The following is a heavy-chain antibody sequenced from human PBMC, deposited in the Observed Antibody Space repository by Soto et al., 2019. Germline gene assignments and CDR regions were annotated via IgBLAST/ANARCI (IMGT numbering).Heavy chain of an antibody. Sequence: GESLKITCKGSGYSFAGYWITWVRQKPGKGLEWMGRIDPSDSQTYYSPSFRGHVTISATKSITTVFLQWSSLRASDTAMYYCARQIYDSDSGPNFQYYFDSWGQGTPVTVSS. D-gene: IGHD2-21*01. CDR3: ARQIYDSDSGPNFQYYFDS. CDR1: GYSFAGYW. CDR2: IDPSDSQT. V-gene: IGHV5-10-1*01. J-gene: IGHJ4*02.